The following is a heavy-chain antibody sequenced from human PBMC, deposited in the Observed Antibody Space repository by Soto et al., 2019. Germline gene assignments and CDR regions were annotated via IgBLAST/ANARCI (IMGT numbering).Heavy chain of an antibody. CDR3: ARAGPVYSSSWLPQPYYFDD. CDR1: GGTFSSYA. V-gene: IGHV1-69*01. Sequence: QVQLVQSGAEVKKPGSSVKVSCKASGGTFSSYAISWVRQAPGQGLAWMGGIIPIFGTANYAQKFQGRVTITADESTSTAYMELSSLRSEDTAVYYCARAGPVYSSSWLPQPYYFDDWGQGTLVTVSS. J-gene: IGHJ4*02. D-gene: IGHD6-13*01. CDR2: IIPIFGTA.